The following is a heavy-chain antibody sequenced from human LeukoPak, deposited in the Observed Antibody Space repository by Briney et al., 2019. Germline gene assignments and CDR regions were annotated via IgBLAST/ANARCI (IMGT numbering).Heavy chain of an antibody. Sequence: ASVKVSCKASGYTFTSYGISWVRQAPGQGLEWMGWISAYNGNTNHAQKLQGRVTMTTDTSTSTAYMELRSLRSDDTAVYYCARDSARGVLTGYYPYNWFDPWGQGTLVTVSS. V-gene: IGHV1-18*01. CDR2: ISAYNGNT. J-gene: IGHJ5*02. D-gene: IGHD3-9*01. CDR3: ARDSARGVLTGYYPYNWFDP. CDR1: GYTFTSYG.